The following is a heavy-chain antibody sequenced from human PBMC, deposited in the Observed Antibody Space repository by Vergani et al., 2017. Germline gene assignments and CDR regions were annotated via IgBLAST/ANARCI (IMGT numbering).Heavy chain of an antibody. J-gene: IGHJ4*02. D-gene: IGHD6-19*01. Sequence: EVQLVESGGGLVQPGRSLRLSCAASGFTFDDYAMHWVRQAPGKGLEWVSGIRWNSGSIGYADSVKGRFPISRDNAKNSLYLQMNSLRAEDTALYYCAKDGSGWYVYWGQGTLVTVSS. CDR3: AKDGSGWYVY. V-gene: IGHV3-9*01. CDR2: IRWNSGSI. CDR1: GFTFDDYA.